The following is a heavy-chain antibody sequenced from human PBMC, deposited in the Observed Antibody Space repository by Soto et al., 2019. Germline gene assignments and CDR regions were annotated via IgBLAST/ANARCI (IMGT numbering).Heavy chain of an antibody. CDR2: ISWDSGTI. J-gene: IGHJ5*02. V-gene: IGHV3-9*01. CDR1: GFTFDNCG. CDR3: VQGRYPTMATPLDH. D-gene: IGHD5-12*01. Sequence: QPGGSLRLSCAASGFTFDNCGMHWVRQAPGKGLEWVSGISWDSGTIGYADSVKGRFIISRDDAKNSLYLQMNSLRGEDTALYYCVQGRYPTMATPLDHWGQGTQVTVSS.